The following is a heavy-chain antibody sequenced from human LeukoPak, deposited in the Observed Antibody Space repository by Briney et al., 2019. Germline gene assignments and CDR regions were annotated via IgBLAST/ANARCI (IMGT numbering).Heavy chain of an antibody. CDR3: ARFTQGEWLLEH. J-gene: IGHJ4*02. D-gene: IGHD3-3*01. V-gene: IGHV1-8*01. CDR2: MNPNSGNT. CDR1: GYTFTSYD. Sequence: GAPVKVSCKASGYTFTSYDINWVRQATGQGLEWMGWMNPNSGNTGYAQKFQGRVTMTRNTSISTAYMELSSLRSEDTAVYYCARFTQGEWLLEHWGQGTLVTVSS.